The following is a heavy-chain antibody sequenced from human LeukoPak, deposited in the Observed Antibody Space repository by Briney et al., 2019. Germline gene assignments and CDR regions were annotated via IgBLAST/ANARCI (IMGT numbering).Heavy chain of an antibody. V-gene: IGHV3-73*01. CDR2: IKTKADNYAS. D-gene: IGHD6-25*01. CDR1: GLTFSVSA. CDR3: THPAYYYNVDV. Sequence: PGGSLRLSCSASGLTFSVSAIHWVRQASGKGLEWVGRIKTKADNYASAYAASVKGSITISRDDSTNTEYLQMNSLKTEDTAVYYCTHPAYYYNVDVWGKGTTVTVSS. J-gene: IGHJ6*04.